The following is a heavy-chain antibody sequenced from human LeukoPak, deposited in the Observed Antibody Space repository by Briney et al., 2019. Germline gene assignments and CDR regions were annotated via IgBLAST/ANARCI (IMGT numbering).Heavy chain of an antibody. D-gene: IGHD3-3*01. CDR1: GFTFSSHV. Sequence: GGSLRLSCAASGFTFSSHVMSWVRQAPGKGLEWVSAVRGSGTATYYADPVKGRFTISRDNSDNTLYLQMNSLRAEDTAIYYCAKTSRRDSTYDSPFDYWGQGTVVTVSS. CDR3: AKTSRRDSTYDSPFDY. V-gene: IGHV3-23*01. CDR2: VRGSGTAT. J-gene: IGHJ4*02.